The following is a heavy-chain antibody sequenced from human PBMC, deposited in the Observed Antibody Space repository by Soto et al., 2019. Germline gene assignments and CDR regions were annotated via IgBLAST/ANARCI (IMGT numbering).Heavy chain of an antibody. CDR1: SGSISSNYW. V-gene: IGHV4-4*02. CDR3: AAVSGGCSRTTCQIDP. Sequence: QVQLQESGPGLVKPSGTLSLTCAVSSGSISSNYWWTWVRQSPGKGLEWIGEIFQSGNTNYNPSLKRRVTMSVDQSKNQFSLKLSSVTAADTAVYYCAAVSGGCSRTTCQIDPWGQGTLVTVSS. J-gene: IGHJ5*02. D-gene: IGHD2-2*01. CDR2: IFQSGNT.